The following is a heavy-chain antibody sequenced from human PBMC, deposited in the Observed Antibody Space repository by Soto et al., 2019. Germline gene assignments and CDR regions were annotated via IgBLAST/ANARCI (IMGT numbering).Heavy chain of an antibody. CDR2: ISDDGSNK. V-gene: IGHV3-30-3*01. Sequence: GGSLRLSCAASGFTFSSYAMHWVRQAPGKGLEWVAVISDDGSNKYYADSVKGRFTISRDNSKNTLYLQMNSLRAEDTAVYYCARVGDSSGYYYLHYGMDVWGQGTTVTVSS. CDR3: ARVGDSSGYYYLHYGMDV. J-gene: IGHJ6*02. CDR1: GFTFSSYA. D-gene: IGHD3-22*01.